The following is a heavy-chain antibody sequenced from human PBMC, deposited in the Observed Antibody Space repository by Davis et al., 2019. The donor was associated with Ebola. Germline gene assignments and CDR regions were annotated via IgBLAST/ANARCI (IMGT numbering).Heavy chain of an antibody. V-gene: IGHV3-30*02. D-gene: IGHD4-11*01. CDR3: ARGERTVTTPLAY. CDR1: GFTFSRYG. J-gene: IGHJ4*02. Sequence: GESLKISCAASGFTFSRYGMHWVRQAPGKGLEWVAFIRYDGSNKYYADSVKGRFTISRDNTKNTLYLQMYSLRAEDTAVYYCARGERTVTTPLAYWGQGALVTVSS. CDR2: IRYDGSNK.